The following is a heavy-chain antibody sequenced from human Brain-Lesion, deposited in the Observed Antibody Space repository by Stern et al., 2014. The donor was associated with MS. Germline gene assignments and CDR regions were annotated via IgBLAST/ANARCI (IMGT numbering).Heavy chain of an antibody. D-gene: IGHD3-3*02. J-gene: IGHJ2*01. CDR2: VYDSGSI. CDR3: ARNPALWYFDL. V-gene: IGHV4-31*03. CDR1: GGSVSSGGYF. Sequence: VQLVESGPGLVKPLQTLSLTCTVSGGSVSSGGYFWNWIRQHPGKGLEWIGHVYDSGSIAYNPSLKSRFTISVDTSKNQFSLRLRSVTAADTAVYYCARNPALWYFDLWGRGTLAAVSS.